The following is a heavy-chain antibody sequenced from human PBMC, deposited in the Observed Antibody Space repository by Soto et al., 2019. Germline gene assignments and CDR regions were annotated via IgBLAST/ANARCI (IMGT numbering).Heavy chain of an antibody. Sequence: EVQLVESGGGLVQPGGSLRLSCAASGFTFSSYEMNWVRQAPGKGLEWVSVIYSGGSTYYADSVKGRFTISRDNSKNTLYLQMNSLRAEDTAVYYCARVDGGYRRYYFDYWGQGTLVTVSS. V-gene: IGHV3-66*01. CDR3: ARVDGGYRRYYFDY. D-gene: IGHD5-18*01. CDR1: GFTFSSYE. CDR2: IYSGGST. J-gene: IGHJ4*02.